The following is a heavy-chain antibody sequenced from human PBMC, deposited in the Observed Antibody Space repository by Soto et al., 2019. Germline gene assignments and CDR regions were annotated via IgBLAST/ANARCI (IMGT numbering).Heavy chain of an antibody. D-gene: IGHD3-3*01. CDR3: AXGRAIFGVVILIAAFDP. J-gene: IGHJ5*02. CDR2: INPNSGGT. V-gene: IGHV1-2*04. Sequence: GAAVKVSCKASGYTFTGYYMHWVRQAPGQGLEWMGWINPNSGGTNYAQKFQGWVTMTRDTSISTAYMELSRLRSDDTAVYYCAXGRAIFGVVILIAAFDPWGQGTLVTVSS. CDR1: GYTFTGYY.